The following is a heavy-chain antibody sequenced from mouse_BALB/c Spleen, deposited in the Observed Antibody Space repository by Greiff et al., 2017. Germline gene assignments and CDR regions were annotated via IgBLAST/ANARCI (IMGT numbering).Heavy chain of an antibody. CDR3: ARYLLRAMDY. J-gene: IGHJ4*01. CDR2: ISYSGST. D-gene: IGHD1-1*01. CDR1: GYSITSDYA. Sequence: EVKLVESGPGLVKPSQSLSLTCTVTGYSITSDYAWNWIRQFPGNKLEWMGYISYSGSTSYNPSLKSRISITRDTSKNQFFLQLNSVTNEDTATYYCARYLLRAMDYWGQGTSVTVSS. V-gene: IGHV3-2*02.